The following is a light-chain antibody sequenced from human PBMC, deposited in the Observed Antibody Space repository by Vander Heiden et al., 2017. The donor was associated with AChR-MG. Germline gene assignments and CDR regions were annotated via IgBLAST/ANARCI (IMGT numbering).Light chain of an antibody. CDR3: QSADSSDAYWV. Sequence: SYELTQPPSVSVSPGQTARITCSGDALPKQYAYWYQQKPGQAPVLVRYKDSERPSGIPERFSGSSSGTTVTLSIRGVQAEDEADYYCQSADSSDAYWVFGGGTKLTV. CDR1: ALPKQY. V-gene: IGLV3-25*03. CDR2: KDS. J-gene: IGLJ3*02.